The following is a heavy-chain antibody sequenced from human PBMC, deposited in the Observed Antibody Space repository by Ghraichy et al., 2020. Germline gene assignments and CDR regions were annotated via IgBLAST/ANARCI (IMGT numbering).Heavy chain of an antibody. D-gene: IGHD3-3*02. CDR1: GFTFSSYS. V-gene: IGHV3-21*01. CDR3: ARDPILADALPDY. CDR2: ISSSSSYI. Sequence: GGSLRLSCAASGFTFSSYSMNWVRQAPGKGLEWVSSISSSSSYIYYADSVKGRFTISRDNAKNSLYLQMNSLRAEDTAVYYCARDPILADALPDYWGQGTLVTVSS. J-gene: IGHJ4*02.